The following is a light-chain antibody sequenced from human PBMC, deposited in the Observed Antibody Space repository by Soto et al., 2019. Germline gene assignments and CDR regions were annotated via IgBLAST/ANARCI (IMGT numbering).Light chain of an antibody. CDR1: QSVTNNY. CDR3: QQYSTLPHT. V-gene: IGKV3-20*01. CDR2: GVS. J-gene: IGKJ2*01. Sequence: ESVLTQSPGTLSLSPGERATLSCRATQSVTNNYFAWYQQKPGQSPRLLIYGVSNRATDIPDRFSGSGSGTDFTLTSSRLEPEDFVVYYCQQYSTLPHTFGQGTKLEVK.